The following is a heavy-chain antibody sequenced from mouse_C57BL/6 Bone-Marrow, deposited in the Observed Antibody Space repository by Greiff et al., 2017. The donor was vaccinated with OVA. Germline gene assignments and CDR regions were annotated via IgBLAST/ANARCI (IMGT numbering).Heavy chain of an antibody. J-gene: IGHJ2*01. CDR2: INPYNGDT. CDR3: ARGYYGSSSYYFDY. D-gene: IGHD1-1*01. V-gene: IGHV1-20*01. CDR1: GYSFTGYF. Sequence: EVKLMESGPELVKPGDSVKISCKASGYSFTGYFMNWVMQSHGKSLEWIGRINPYNGDTFYNQKFKGKATLTVDKSSSTAHMELRSLTSEDSAVYYCARGYYGSSSYYFDYWGQGTTLTVSS.